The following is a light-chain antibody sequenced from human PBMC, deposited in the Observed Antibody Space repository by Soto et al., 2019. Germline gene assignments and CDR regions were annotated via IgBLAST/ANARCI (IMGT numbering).Light chain of an antibody. Sequence: EIVMRQSPATLSVSPVEGATLSCSASQGIGDTLAWYQHKPGQAPRLLIYGASSRATGIPDRFSGSGSGTDFTLTISRLEPEDFAVYYCQQYGSSRRRTFGQGTKVDIK. CDR1: QGIGDT. J-gene: IGKJ1*01. CDR2: GAS. CDR3: QQYGSSRRRT. V-gene: IGKV3-20*01.